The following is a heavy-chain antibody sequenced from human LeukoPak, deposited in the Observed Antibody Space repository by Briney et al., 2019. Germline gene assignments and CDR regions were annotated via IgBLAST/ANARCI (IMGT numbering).Heavy chain of an antibody. CDR3: ARDSSSMVRGVVTNYYMDV. Sequence: PSGTLSLTCAVSSGSISSSNWWSWVRQPPGKGLEWIGEIYHSGSTNYNPSLKSRVTISVDKSKNQFSLKLSSVTAADTAVYYCARDSSSMVRGVVTNYYMDVWGKGTTVTVSS. D-gene: IGHD3-10*01. CDR2: IYHSGST. V-gene: IGHV4-4*02. CDR1: SGSISSSNW. J-gene: IGHJ6*03.